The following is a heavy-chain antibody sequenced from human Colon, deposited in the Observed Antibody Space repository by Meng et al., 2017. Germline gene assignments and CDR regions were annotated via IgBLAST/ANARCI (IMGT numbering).Heavy chain of an antibody. J-gene: IGHJ4*02. CDR2: IYSGGST. CDR1: GFTVSNNY. V-gene: IGHV3-66*02. D-gene: IGHD2-8*01. CDR3: ARHVHY. Sequence: EIQLVESGGGLGQPGGSLRLSCAASGFTVSNNYMSWVRQAPGKGLEWVSLIYSGGSTYYADSVKGRFTISRDNSKNTVYLQMDSLRAEDTAVYYCARHVHYWGQGTLVTVSS.